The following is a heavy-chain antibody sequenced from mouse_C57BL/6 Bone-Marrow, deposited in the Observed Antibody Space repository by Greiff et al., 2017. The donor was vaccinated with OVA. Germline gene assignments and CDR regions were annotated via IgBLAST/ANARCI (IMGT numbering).Heavy chain of an antibody. CDR3: TAKGYFDY. J-gene: IGHJ2*01. V-gene: IGHV14-1*01. CDR2: IDPEDGDT. Sequence: EVQLQQSGAELVRPGASVKLSCKASGFNIKGYYMHWVKQRPEQGLEWIGRIDPEDGDTEYTPKFKGKATMTADTSSNTAYLQLSSLTSEDAAVYYCTAKGYFDYWGQGTTLTVSS. CDR1: GFNIKGYY.